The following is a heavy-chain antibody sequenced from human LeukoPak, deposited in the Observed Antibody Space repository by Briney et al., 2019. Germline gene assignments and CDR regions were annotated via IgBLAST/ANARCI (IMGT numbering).Heavy chain of an antibody. Sequence: GSGPTLVKPTQTLTLTCTFSGFSLSTSGVGVGWIRQPPGKALEWLALIYWNDDKRYSPFLKSRVTITKDTSKNQVVLTMTNMDPVDTATYYCAVRGYSSSSGSNWFDPWGQGTLVTVSS. CDR2: IYWNDDK. D-gene: IGHD6-6*01. CDR3: AVRGYSSSSGSNWFDP. J-gene: IGHJ5*02. V-gene: IGHV2-5*01. CDR1: GFSLSTSGVG.